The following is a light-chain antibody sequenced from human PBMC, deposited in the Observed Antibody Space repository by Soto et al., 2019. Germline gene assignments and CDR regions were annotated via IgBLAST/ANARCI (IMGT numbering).Light chain of an antibody. CDR1: QSITNR. Sequence: DIQMTQSPASLSASVGDSVTITCRASQSITNRLAWYQQKPGKAPKVLIYDASSLESGVPSRFSGSGYGTEFILTISSLQPDDFATYYCQHYGGMWTFGQGTKVDI. V-gene: IGKV1-5*01. J-gene: IGKJ1*01. CDR3: QHYGGMWT. CDR2: DAS.